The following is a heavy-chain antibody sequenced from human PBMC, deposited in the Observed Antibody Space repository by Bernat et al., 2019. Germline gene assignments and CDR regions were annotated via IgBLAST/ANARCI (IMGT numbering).Heavy chain of an antibody. V-gene: IGHV3-73*01. J-gene: IGHJ4*02. D-gene: IGHD3-16*01. CDR1: GFTFSDHY. CDR3: TGGSLYYFDY. CDR2: IRSKANSYAT. Sequence: EVQLVESGGGLVQPGGSLRLSCTASGFTFSDHYMDWVRQAPGKGLEWVGRIRSKANSYATAYAASVKGRFTISRDDSKNTAYLQMNSLKTEDTAVYYCTGGSLYYFDYWGQGTLVTVSS.